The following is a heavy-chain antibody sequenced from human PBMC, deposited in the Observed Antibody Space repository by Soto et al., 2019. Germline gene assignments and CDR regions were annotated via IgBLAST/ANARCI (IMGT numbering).Heavy chain of an antibody. D-gene: IGHD5-18*01. CDR2: INPNSGGT. CDR1: GYTFTGYY. J-gene: IGHJ3*02. CDR3: ARDISGYGYGTDAFDI. V-gene: IGHV1-2*02. Sequence: ASVKVSCKASGYTFTGYYMHWVRQAPGQGLEWMGWINPNSGGTNYAQKFQGRVTMTRDTSISTAYMELSRLRSDDTAVYYCARDISGYGYGTDAFDIWGQGTMVTVSS.